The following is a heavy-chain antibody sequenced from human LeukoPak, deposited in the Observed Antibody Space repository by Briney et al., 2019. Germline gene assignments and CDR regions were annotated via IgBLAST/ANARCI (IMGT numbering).Heavy chain of an antibody. CDR3: ARVPRPRDPTSSAAHQPFDY. J-gene: IGHJ4*02. CDR2: IIPKGGGT. Sequence: GASVKVSCKASGYTFTDYLIHWVRQAPGQGPEWMGWIIPKGGGTKYAQKFQGRVTMTRDTSINTAYMELSGLRPDDTAVYYCARVPRPRDPTSSAAHQPFDYWGQGTLVIVSS. V-gene: IGHV1-2*02. CDR1: GYTFTDYL. D-gene: IGHD2-2*01.